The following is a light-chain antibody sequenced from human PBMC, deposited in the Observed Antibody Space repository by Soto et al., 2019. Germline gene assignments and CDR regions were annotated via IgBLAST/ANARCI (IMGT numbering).Light chain of an antibody. CDR3: SSYAGSKNFV. J-gene: IGLJ1*01. CDR2: EVS. Sequence: QSALTQPPSASGSPGQSVTISYTGTSSDVGGYNYVSWYQQHPGKAPKLMIYEVSKRPSGVPDRFSGSKSGNTASLTVSGLQAEDEADYYCSSYAGSKNFVFGTGTKLTVL. V-gene: IGLV2-8*01. CDR1: SSDVGGYNY.